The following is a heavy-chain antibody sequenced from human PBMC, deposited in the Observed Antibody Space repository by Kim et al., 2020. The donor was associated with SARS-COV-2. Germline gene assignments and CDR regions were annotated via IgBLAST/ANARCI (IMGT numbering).Heavy chain of an antibody. D-gene: IGHD6-13*01. Sequence: YYADSVKGRFTISRDNAKSSLYLQMNSLRDEDTAVYYCVGGTGSSWNLDYWGQGTLVTVSS. V-gene: IGHV3-48*02. CDR3: VGGTGSSWNLDY. J-gene: IGHJ4*02.